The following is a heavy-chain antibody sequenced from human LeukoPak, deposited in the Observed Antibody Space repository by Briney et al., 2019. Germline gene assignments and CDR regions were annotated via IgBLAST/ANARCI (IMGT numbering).Heavy chain of an antibody. Sequence: ASVKVSCKASGYTFTSYVISWVRQAPGQGLDGMGWINAYNGNTSYAQKLQGRATMTTDTSTSTAYMELRSLRSADTGVYYCARDRDDYGDYESNWFDPWGQGTLVTVSS. D-gene: IGHD4-17*01. V-gene: IGHV1-18*01. CDR2: INAYNGNT. CDR3: ARDRDDYGDYESNWFDP. J-gene: IGHJ5*02. CDR1: GYTFTSYV.